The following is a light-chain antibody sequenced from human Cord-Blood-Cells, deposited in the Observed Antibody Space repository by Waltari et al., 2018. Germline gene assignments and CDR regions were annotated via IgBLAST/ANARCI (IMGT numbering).Light chain of an antibody. CDR1: QDISNY. Sequence: DIQMTQSPSSLSAYVGDRVTITGQASQDISNYLNWYQQKPVKAPKRLIYDASNVETVVPARFSGSGSGTDFSFTSSSMQPEDIATYYCQQYDNLPITFRQVTRLEIK. V-gene: IGKV1-33*01. CDR3: QQYDNLPIT. CDR2: DAS. J-gene: IGKJ5*01.